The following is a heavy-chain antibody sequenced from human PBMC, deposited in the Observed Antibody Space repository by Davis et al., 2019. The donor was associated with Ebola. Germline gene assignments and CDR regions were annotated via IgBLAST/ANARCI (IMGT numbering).Heavy chain of an antibody. D-gene: IGHD3-16*01. V-gene: IGHV1-18*01. CDR3: ARGGLYYYYYGMDV. CDR2: ISAYNGNT. CDR1: GYTFTSYG. J-gene: IGHJ6*04. Sequence: AASVKVSCKASGYTFTSYGISWVRQAPGHGLEWMGWISAYNGNTNYAQKLQGRVTMTTDTSTSTAYMELRSLRSDDTAVYYCARGGLYYYYYGMDVWGEGTTVTVSS.